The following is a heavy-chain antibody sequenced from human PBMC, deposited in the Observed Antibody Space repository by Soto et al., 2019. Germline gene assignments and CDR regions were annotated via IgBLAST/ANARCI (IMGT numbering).Heavy chain of an antibody. V-gene: IGHV5-10-1*01. CDR1: GYSFTSYW. Sequence: GESLKIPCKGSGYSFTSYWISWVRQMPGKGLGWMGRIDPSDSYTNYSPSFQGHVTISADKSISTAYLQWSSLKASDTAMYYCAIPRGLVWDDAFDIRGQGTMVPV. CDR3: AIPRGLVWDDAFDI. J-gene: IGHJ3*02. D-gene: IGHD6-19*01. CDR2: IDPSDSYT.